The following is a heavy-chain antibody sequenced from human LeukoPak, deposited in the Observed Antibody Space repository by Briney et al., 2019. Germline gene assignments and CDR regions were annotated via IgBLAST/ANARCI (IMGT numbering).Heavy chain of an antibody. D-gene: IGHD5-18*01. Sequence: GGSLRLSCAASGFTFSDYYMNWIRQAPGKGLEWVSYISSGGSTINYADSVKGRFTISRDNAKNSLYLQMNSLRAGDTAVYYCARQYNYDSRAFDYWGQGTLVTVSS. CDR2: ISSGGSTI. CDR3: ARQYNYDSRAFDY. CDR1: GFTFSDYY. J-gene: IGHJ4*02. V-gene: IGHV3-11*01.